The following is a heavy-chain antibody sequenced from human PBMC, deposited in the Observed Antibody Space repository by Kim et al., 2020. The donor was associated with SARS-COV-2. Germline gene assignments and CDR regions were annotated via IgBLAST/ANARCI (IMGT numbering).Heavy chain of an antibody. J-gene: IGHJ3*02. Sequence: ASVKVSCKASGYSFTSHEISWVRQAPGQGLEWVGWISLHNGNTNYAQKLQGRVTMTTDIFTSTAYMELRSLRADGTAVYFCGVGGILGFDIWGEGTVVTVSS. D-gene: IGHD3-16*01. V-gene: IGHV1-18*01. CDR3: GVGGILGFDI. CDR2: ISLHNGNT. CDR1: GYSFTSHE.